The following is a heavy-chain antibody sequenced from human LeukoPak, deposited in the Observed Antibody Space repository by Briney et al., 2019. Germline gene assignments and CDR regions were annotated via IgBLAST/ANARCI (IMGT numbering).Heavy chain of an antibody. CDR3: ARDGGQNSDAFDI. Sequence: GGSLRLSCAASGFTFDDYAMHWVRQAPGKGLEWVSLISWDGGSTYYADSVKGRFTISRDNAKNSLYLQMNSLRAEDTAVYYCARDGGQNSDAFDIWGQGTMVTVSS. V-gene: IGHV3-43D*03. CDR1: GFTFDDYA. D-gene: IGHD6-25*01. CDR2: ISWDGGST. J-gene: IGHJ3*02.